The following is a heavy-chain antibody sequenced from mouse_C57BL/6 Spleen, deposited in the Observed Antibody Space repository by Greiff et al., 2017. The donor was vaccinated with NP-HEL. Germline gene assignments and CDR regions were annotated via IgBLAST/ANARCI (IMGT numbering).Heavy chain of an antibody. D-gene: IGHD2-5*01. CDR2: LYPGDGDT. J-gene: IGHJ4*01. Sequence: VQLQQSGPELVKPGASVKISCKASGYAFSSSWMNWVKQRPGKGLEWIGRLYPGDGDTNYNGKFKGKATLTADKSSSTAYMQLSSLTSEDSAVYFCAYYSNSYYYAMDYWGQGTSVTVSS. CDR1: GYAFSSSW. CDR3: AYYSNSYYYAMDY. V-gene: IGHV1-82*01.